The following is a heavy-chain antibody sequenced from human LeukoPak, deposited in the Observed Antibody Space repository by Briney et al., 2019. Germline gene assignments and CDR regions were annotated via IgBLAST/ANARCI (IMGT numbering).Heavy chain of an antibody. V-gene: IGHV3-23*01. D-gene: IGHD3-3*01. CDR2: ISGSGGST. J-gene: IGHJ5*02. Sequence: GGSLRLSCAASGFTFSSYAMSWVRQAPGKGLEWVSAISGSGGSTYYADSVKGRFTISRDNSKNTLYLQMNSLRAEDTAVYYCAKVRLGWSALNWFDPWGQGTLVTVSS. CDR3: AKVRLGWSALNWFDP. CDR1: GFTFSSYA.